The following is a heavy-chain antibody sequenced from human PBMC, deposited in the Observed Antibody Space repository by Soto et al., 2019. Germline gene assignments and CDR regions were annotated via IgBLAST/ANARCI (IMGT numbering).Heavy chain of an antibody. J-gene: IGHJ4*02. CDR1: GFTFSSYA. CDR3: ARDHTVAKIKSS. D-gene: IGHD5-12*01. V-gene: IGHV3-23*01. CDR2: ISGSGGST. Sequence: GGSLRLSCAASGFTFSSYAMSWVRQAPGKGLEWVSAISGSGGSTYYADSVKGRFTISRDNSKNSLYLQMNSLRAEDTAVYYCARDHTVAKIKSSWGQGTLVTVSS.